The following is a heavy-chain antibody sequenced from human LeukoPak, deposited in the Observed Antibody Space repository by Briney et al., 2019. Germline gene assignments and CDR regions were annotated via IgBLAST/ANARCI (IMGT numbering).Heavy chain of an antibody. J-gene: IGHJ3*02. D-gene: IGHD3-22*01. CDR2: IYPGDSDT. Sequence: GESLKISCKGSGYSFTSYWIGWVRQMPGKGLEWMGIIYPGDSDTRYSPSFQGQVTISADKSISTAYLQWSSLEASDTAMYYCARRGLIVVVPHAFDIWGQGTMVTVSS. CDR3: ARRGLIVVVPHAFDI. V-gene: IGHV5-51*01. CDR1: GYSFTSYW.